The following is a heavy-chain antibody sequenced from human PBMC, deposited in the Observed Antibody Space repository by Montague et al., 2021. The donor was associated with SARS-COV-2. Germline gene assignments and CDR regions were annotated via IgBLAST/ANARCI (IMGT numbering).Heavy chain of an antibody. D-gene: IGHD2-2*01. CDR1: GGSFSGYY. CDR3: TREGYQVLWSDYYYYGMDV. CDR2: INHSGTT. V-gene: IGHV4-34*01. J-gene: IGHJ6*02. Sequence: SETLSLTCAVSGGSFSGYYWCWIRQPPEQGLEWIGEINHSGTTNYHPSLKRRVTISVDTSKNQFSLKLSSVTAADTAVYYCTREGYQVLWSDYYYYGMDVWGQGTTVTVSS.